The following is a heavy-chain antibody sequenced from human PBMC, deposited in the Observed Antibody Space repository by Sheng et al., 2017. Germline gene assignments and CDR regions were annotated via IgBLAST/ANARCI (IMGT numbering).Heavy chain of an antibody. CDR2: MNPNSGNT. CDR3: ARVRKYYDSSGYYRFEDY. D-gene: IGHD3-22*01. Sequence: QVQLVQSGAEVKKPGASVKVSCKASGYTFTSYDINWVRQATGQGLEWMGWMNPNSGNTGYAQKFQGRVTITRNTSISTAYMELSSLRSEDTAVYYCARVRKYYDSSGYYRFEDYWGQGTLVTVSS. V-gene: IGHV1-8*03. CDR1: GYTFTSYD. J-gene: IGHJ4*02.